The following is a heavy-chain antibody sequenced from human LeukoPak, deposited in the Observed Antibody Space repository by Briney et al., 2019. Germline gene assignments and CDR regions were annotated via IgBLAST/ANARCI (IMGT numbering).Heavy chain of an antibody. CDR1: GGSISSYY. CDR2: IYYSGST. D-gene: IGHD3-9*01. Sequence: SETLSLTCTVSGGSISSYYWSWIRQPPGKGLEWIGYIYYSGSTNYNPSLKSRVTISVDTSKNQFSLKPSSVTAADTAVYYCASAYYDILTGYYPYYYWGQGTLVTVSS. J-gene: IGHJ4*02. V-gene: IGHV4-59*08. CDR3: ASAYYDILTGYYPYYY.